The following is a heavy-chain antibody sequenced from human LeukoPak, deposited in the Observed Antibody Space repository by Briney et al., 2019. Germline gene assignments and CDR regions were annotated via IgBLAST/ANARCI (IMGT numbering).Heavy chain of an antibody. Sequence: GGSLRLSCAASGFTFSSYWMHWVRQAPGKGLVWVARINSDGSSTSYADSVKGRFIISRDNAKNTLYLQMNSLRAEDTAVYYCARERSLRYFDWDYFDYWGQGTLVTVSS. J-gene: IGHJ4*02. CDR1: GFTFSSYW. D-gene: IGHD3-9*01. V-gene: IGHV3-74*01. CDR3: ARERSLRYFDWDYFDY. CDR2: INSDGSST.